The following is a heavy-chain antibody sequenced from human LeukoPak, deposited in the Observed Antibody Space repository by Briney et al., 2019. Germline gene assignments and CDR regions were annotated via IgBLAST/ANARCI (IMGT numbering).Heavy chain of an antibody. V-gene: IGHV1-69*13. Sequence: ASVKVSFKASGGTFSSYAISWVRQAPGQGLEWMGGIIPIFGTANYAQKFQGRVTITADESTSTAYMELSSLRSEDTAVYYCARDRRYCSSTSCYAGYYYYGMDVWGQGTTVTVSS. CDR1: GGTFSSYA. J-gene: IGHJ6*02. CDR3: ARDRRYCSSTSCYAGYYYYGMDV. D-gene: IGHD2-2*01. CDR2: IIPIFGTA.